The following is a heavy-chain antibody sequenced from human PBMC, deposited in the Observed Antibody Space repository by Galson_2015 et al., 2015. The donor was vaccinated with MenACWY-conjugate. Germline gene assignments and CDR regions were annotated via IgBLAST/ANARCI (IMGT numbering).Heavy chain of an antibody. D-gene: IGHD4-23*01. V-gene: IGHV1-69*06. Sequence: SVKVSCKASGGTFSTYAFNWVRQAPGQGLEWMGGITPMFGTANYAQKFQGRVRITADKSTSTAYMELSSLRSEDTAVYYCAREGKANDYGVNSADYWGQGTLVTVSS. CDR3: AREGKANDYGVNSADY. J-gene: IGHJ4*02. CDR2: ITPMFGTA. CDR1: GGTFSTYA.